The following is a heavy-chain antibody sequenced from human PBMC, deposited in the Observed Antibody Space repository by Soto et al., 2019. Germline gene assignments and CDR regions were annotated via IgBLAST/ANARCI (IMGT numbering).Heavy chain of an antibody. CDR1: GYTFTSYG. V-gene: IGHV1-18*01. Sequence: ASVKVSCKASGYTFTSYGISWVRQAPGQGLERRGWISAYNGNTNYAQKLQGRVTMTTDTSTSTAYMELRSLRSDDTAVYYCARDWGPVTIFGVVIPNNWFDPWGQGTLFTVSS. J-gene: IGHJ5*02. D-gene: IGHD3-3*01. CDR3: ARDWGPVTIFGVVIPNNWFDP. CDR2: ISAYNGNT.